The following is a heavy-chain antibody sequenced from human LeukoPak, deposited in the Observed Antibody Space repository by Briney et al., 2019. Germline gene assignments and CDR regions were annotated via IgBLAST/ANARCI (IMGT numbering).Heavy chain of an antibody. J-gene: IGHJ4*02. Sequence: PGGSLRLSCAASGFTFSDYYMTWIRQAPGKGLEGLSYISSTSTYTPYADSVKGRFTISRDDAKNSLYLQMNSLRADDTAVYYCARVFSIAAAGTYDYWGQGTMVTVSS. CDR1: GFTFSDYY. D-gene: IGHD6-13*01. V-gene: IGHV3-11*05. CDR2: ISSTSTYT. CDR3: ARVFSIAAAGTYDY.